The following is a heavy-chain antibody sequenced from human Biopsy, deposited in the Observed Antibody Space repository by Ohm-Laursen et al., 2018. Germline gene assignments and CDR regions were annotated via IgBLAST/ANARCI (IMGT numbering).Heavy chain of an antibody. D-gene: IGHD3-3*01. CDR2: IYYSGTT. Sequence: TLSLTCPVSGESMGTYYWTWIRQPPGQGLVWIASIYYSGTTNKNPSLNSRVTISVDTSKRQYYLELSSVTAADTAIYYCARVRGGCLEWFDYWGQGTLITVSS. J-gene: IGHJ5*01. CDR3: ARVRGGCLEWFDY. V-gene: IGHV4-59*13. CDR1: GESMGTYY.